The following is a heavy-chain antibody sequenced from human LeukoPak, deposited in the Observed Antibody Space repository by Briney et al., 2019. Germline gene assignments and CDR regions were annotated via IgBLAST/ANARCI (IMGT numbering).Heavy chain of an antibody. CDR3: AKDPIVVVPAAMRGAPY. Sequence: PGGSLRLSCAASGFTFSNYAMSWVRQAPGKGLEWVSAISGSGGSTYYADSVKGRFTISRDNSKNTLYLQMNGLRAEDTAVYYCAKDPIVVVPAAMRGAPYWGQGTLVTVSS. J-gene: IGHJ4*02. CDR2: ISGSGGST. V-gene: IGHV3-23*01. CDR1: GFTFSNYA. D-gene: IGHD2-2*01.